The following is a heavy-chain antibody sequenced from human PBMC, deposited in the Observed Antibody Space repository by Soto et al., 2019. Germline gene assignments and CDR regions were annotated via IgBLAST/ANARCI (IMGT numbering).Heavy chain of an antibody. CDR2: ISYDGSNK. J-gene: IGHJ6*02. Sequence: GGSLRLSCAASGFTFSSYAMHWVRQAPGKGLEWVAVISYDGSNKYYADSVKGRFTISRDNSKNTLYLQMNSLRAEDTAVYYCARDPATYYAILTGAPRDYYGMEVWPQGSTVTVCS. V-gene: IGHV3-30-3*01. CDR1: GFTFSSYA. D-gene: IGHD3-9*01. CDR3: ARDPATYYAILTGAPRDYYGMEV.